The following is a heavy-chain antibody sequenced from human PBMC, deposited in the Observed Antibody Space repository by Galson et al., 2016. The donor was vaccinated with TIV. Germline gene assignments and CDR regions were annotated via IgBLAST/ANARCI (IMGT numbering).Heavy chain of an antibody. CDR2: IFHSGNT. J-gene: IGHJ4*02. CDR1: GGSVSRGGYY. D-gene: IGHD2-21*02. V-gene: IGHV4-31*03. CDR3: AAGGFCSNTDCYYGGFDS. Sequence: TLSLTCNVSGGSVSRGGYYWSWIRQHPGRGLEWIGYIFHSGNTFYNPSLKSRVTISVATSKNRFSLKLSSVTAADTAVYYCAAGGFCSNTDCYYGGFDSWGQGTLVTVSS.